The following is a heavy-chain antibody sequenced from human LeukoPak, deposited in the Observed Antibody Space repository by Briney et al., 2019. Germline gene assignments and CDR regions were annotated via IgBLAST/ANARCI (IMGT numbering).Heavy chain of an antibody. CDR2: ISAYNGNT. CDR1: GYTFTSSG. CDR3: ATRLSRITMVRGVSQGRWFDP. D-gene: IGHD3-10*01. V-gene: IGHV1-18*01. Sequence: GASVKVSCKASGYTFTSSGISWVRQAPGQGLEWMGWISAYNGNTNYAQKFQGRVTMAEDTSRETTYMDLSSLRSEDTGVYYCATRLSRITMVRGVSQGRWFDPWGQGTLVTVSS. J-gene: IGHJ5*02.